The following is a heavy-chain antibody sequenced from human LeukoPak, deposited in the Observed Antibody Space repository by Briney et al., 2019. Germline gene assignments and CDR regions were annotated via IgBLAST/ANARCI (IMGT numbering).Heavy chain of an antibody. D-gene: IGHD3-16*01. J-gene: IGHJ4*02. CDR2: IYYSGST. Sequence: SETLSLTCTVSGGSISSGDYDWSWIRQPPGKGLEWIGYIYYSGSTYYNPSLKSRVTISVDTSKNQFSLKLSSVTAADTAVYYCAREGEEDFDYWGQGTLVTVSS. CDR3: AREGEEDFDY. CDR1: GGSISSGDYD. V-gene: IGHV4-30-4*01.